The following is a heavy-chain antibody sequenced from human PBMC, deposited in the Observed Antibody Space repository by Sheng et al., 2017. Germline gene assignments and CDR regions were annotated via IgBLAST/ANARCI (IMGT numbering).Heavy chain of an antibody. CDR2: IYYSGST. Sequence: QVQLQESGPGLVKPSETLSLTCTVSGGSISSYYWSWIRQPPGKGLEWIGYIYYSGSTNYNPSLKSRVTISVDTSKNQFSLKLSSVTAADTAVYYCARSSGYPSGGXAFDYLGPRDNGHRLF. D-gene: IGHD2-15*01. V-gene: IGHV4-59*01. CDR1: GGSISSYY. J-gene: IGHJ3*02. CDR3: ARSSGYPSGGXAFDY.